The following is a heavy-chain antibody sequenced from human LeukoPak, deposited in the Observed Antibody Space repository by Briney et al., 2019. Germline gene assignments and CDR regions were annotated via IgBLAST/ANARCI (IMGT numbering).Heavy chain of an antibody. J-gene: IGHJ4*02. CDR2: ISAYNGNT. V-gene: IGHV1-18*01. D-gene: IGHD3-22*01. CDR3: ARDQNYYDSSGKFDY. CDR1: GYTFTSYG. Sequence: VASVKVSCKASGYTFTSYGISWVRQAPGQGLEWMGWISAYNGNTNYAQKLQGRVTMTTDTSTSTAYMELRSLRSDDTAVYYCARDQNYYDSSGKFDYWGQGTLVTVSS.